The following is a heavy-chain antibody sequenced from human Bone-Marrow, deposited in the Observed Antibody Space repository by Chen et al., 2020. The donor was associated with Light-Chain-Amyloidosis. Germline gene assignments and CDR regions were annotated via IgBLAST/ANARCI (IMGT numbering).Heavy chain of an antibody. J-gene: IGHJ4*02. CDR3: ARGLGDYYYFDY. CDR1: GGSISSYY. CDR2: IYYSVST. D-gene: IGHD4-17*01. Sequence: QVQLQESGPGLVKPSETLSLTCTVSGGSISSYYWSWIRQPPGKGLEWIGYIYYSVSTNYNPSLKSRVTISVDTSKNQFSLKLSSVTAADTAVYYCARGLGDYYYFDYWGQGTLVTVSS. V-gene: IGHV4-59*01.